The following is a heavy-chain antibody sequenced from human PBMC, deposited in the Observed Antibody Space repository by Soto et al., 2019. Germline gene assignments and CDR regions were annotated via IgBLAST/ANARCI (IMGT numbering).Heavy chain of an antibody. CDR3: AKAFDFDNWNTVSYFDY. Sequence: GWSLRLSCTASGFTFTYYAFSWVRQAPGKGLEWVSAISGSGGSTYYADSVKGRFTTSRDNSKNTLYLQMNSLRAEDTAVYYCAKAFDFDNWNTVSYFDYWGQGTLVTVYS. CDR1: GFTFTYYA. CDR2: ISGSGGST. V-gene: IGHV3-23*01. J-gene: IGHJ4*02. D-gene: IGHD1-20*01.